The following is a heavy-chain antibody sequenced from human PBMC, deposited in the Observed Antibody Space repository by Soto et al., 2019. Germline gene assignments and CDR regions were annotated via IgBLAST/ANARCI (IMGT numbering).Heavy chain of an antibody. J-gene: IGHJ6*02. CDR3: ARVDTPTVRVGMDV. Sequence: EVQLLESGGGLVQPGGSLRLSCAASGFNFKSHAMTWVRQAPGKGLEWVSTISANIISTYYADSVKGRFTISRDNSKNTLYLQMSSLRVEDTAVYHCARVDTPTVRVGMDVWGQGTTVTVSS. CDR1: GFNFKSHA. D-gene: IGHD2-15*01. V-gene: IGHV3-23*01. CDR2: ISANIIST.